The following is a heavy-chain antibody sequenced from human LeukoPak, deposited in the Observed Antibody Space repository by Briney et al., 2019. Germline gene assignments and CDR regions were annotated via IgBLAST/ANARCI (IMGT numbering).Heavy chain of an antibody. J-gene: IGHJ4*02. Sequence: PSDTLSLTCDVSGSSISSLYWWGWIRQPPGKGLEWIGYVYYSGSTYYNPSLKSRISMSADTSKRQFSLKLSSVTAVDTAVYYCAKTRDRDMYYFDNWGQGILVTVSS. V-gene: IGHV4-28*01. CDR3: AKTRDRDMYYFDN. D-gene: IGHD3-22*01. CDR2: VYYSGST. CDR1: GSSISSLYW.